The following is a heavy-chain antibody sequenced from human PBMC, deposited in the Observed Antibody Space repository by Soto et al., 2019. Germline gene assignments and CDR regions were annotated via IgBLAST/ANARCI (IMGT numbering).Heavy chain of an antibody. D-gene: IGHD6-19*01. CDR1: GCTFSSYG. CDR2: ISYDGSNK. V-gene: IGHV3-30*03. Sequence: GGSLRLSCAASGCTFSSYGIHWVRQAPGKGLEWVAVISYDGSNKYYADSVKGRFTISRDNSKNTLYLQMNSLRAEDTAVYYCATPQGGWYPPFDYWGQGTLVTVSS. J-gene: IGHJ4*02. CDR3: ATPQGGWYPPFDY.